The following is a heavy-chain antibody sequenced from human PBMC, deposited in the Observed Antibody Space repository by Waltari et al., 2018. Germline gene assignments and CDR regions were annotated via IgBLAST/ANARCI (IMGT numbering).Heavy chain of an antibody. CDR1: GGTFSSYA. J-gene: IGHJ2*01. CDR2: IIPIFGTA. CDR3: AREPGIAAAGTRHWYFDL. D-gene: IGHD6-13*01. V-gene: IGHV1-69*05. Sequence: QVQLVQSGAEVKKPGSSVKVSCKASGGTFSSYAISWVRQAPGQGLEWMGGIIPIFGTANYAQKFQGRVTITTDESTSTAYMELSSLRSEDTAVYYCAREPGIAAAGTRHWYFDLWGRGTLVIVSS.